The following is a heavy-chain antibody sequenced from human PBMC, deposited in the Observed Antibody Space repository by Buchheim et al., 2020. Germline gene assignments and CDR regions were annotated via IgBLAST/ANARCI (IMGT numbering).Heavy chain of an antibody. D-gene: IGHD3-10*01. V-gene: IGHV3-48*03. Sequence: EVFLVESGGHLVQPGGSLRLSCAASGFPFGGYEMNWVRQAPGKGLECVAYISASGGRTYYVDSVRGRFTITSDNAKNSLYLQMSSLRVDDTAVYYCATDPHYPSGSYWGRGTL. J-gene: IGHJ1*01. CDR2: ISASGGRT. CDR3: ATDPHYPSGSY. CDR1: GFPFGGYE.